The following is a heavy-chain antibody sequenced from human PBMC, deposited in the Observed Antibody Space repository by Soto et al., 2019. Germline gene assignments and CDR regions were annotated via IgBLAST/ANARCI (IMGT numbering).Heavy chain of an antibody. D-gene: IGHD3-22*01. V-gene: IGHV3-21*01. Sequence: WWSLRLSCSASVFTFSSYSMNWFRQAPGKGLEWVSSISSSSSYIYYADSVKGRFTISRDNAKNSLYLQMNSLRAEDTAVYYYARDPQSTPLDSSGYYSRPGVDYWGQGTLVTVSA. CDR2: ISSSSSYI. CDR3: ARDPQSTPLDSSGYYSRPGVDY. CDR1: VFTFSSYS. J-gene: IGHJ4*02.